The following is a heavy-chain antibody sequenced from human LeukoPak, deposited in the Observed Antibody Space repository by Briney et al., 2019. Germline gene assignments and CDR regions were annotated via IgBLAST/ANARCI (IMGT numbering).Heavy chain of an antibody. CDR2: IYSGGST. V-gene: IGHV3-53*01. CDR1: GFTVSSNY. J-gene: IGHJ4*02. CDR3: ARDRVGATNTFDY. Sequence: PGGSLRLSCAASGFTVSSNYMSWVRQAPGKGLEWVSVIYSGGSTYYADSGKGRFTISRDNYKNTLHLQMNSLRAEDTAVYYCARDRVGATNTFDYWGQGTLVTVSS. D-gene: IGHD1-26*01.